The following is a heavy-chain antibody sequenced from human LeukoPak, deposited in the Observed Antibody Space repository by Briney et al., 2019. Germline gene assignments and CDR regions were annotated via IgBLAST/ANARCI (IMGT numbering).Heavy chain of an antibody. V-gene: IGHV4-31*03. CDR2: IYYSGST. J-gene: IGHJ6*02. D-gene: IGHD1-7*01. CDR3: ARDGAPVQNWNYLSYYYYGMDV. CDR1: GGSISSGGYY. Sequence: PSETLSLTCTVSGGSISSGGYYWSWIRQHPGKGLEWIGYIYYSGSTYYNPSLKSRVTISVDTSKNQFSLKLSSVTAADTAVYYCARDGAPVQNWNYLSYYYYGMDVWGQGTTVTVSS.